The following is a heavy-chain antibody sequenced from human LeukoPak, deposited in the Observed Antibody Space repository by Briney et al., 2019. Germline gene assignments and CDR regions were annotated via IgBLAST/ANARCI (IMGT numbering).Heavy chain of an antibody. CDR1: GFTFSSYG. D-gene: IGHD3-9*01. CDR3: AKERGRTDVLRYFDWLPAFDY. Sequence: GRSLRLSCAASGFTFSSYGMRWVRQAPGKGLEWVAVISYDGSNKYYADSVKGRFTISRDNSKNTLYLQMNSLRAEDTAVYYCAKERGRTDVLRYFDWLPAFDYWGQGTLVTVSS. J-gene: IGHJ4*02. V-gene: IGHV3-30*18. CDR2: ISYDGSNK.